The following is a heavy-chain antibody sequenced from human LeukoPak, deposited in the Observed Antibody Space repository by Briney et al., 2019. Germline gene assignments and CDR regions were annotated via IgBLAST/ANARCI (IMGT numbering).Heavy chain of an antibody. Sequence: GESLKISCKGSGYSFTSYWIGWVRQMPGKGLEWMGIIYPGDSDTGYSPSFQGQVTISADKSISTAYLQWSSLKASDTAMYYCARSGNIGVFYDSSCYSLFDYWGQGTLVTVSS. V-gene: IGHV5-51*01. CDR3: ARSGNIGVFYDSSCYSLFDY. CDR2: IYPGDSDT. CDR1: GYSFTSYW. D-gene: IGHD3-22*01. J-gene: IGHJ4*02.